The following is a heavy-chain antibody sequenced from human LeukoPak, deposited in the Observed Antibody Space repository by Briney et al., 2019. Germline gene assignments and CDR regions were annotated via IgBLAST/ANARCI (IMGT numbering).Heavy chain of an antibody. J-gene: IGHJ3*02. D-gene: IGHD6-19*01. CDR1: GFTFSSYS. V-gene: IGHV3-21*01. CDR3: ARDPEAVAGTVRRDAFDI. Sequence: PGGSLRLSCAASGFTFSSYSMNWVRQAPGKGLEWVSSISSSSSYIYYADSVKGRFTISRDNAKNSLYLRMNSLRAEDTAVYYCARDPEAVAGTVRRDAFDIWGQGTMVTVSS. CDR2: ISSSSSYI.